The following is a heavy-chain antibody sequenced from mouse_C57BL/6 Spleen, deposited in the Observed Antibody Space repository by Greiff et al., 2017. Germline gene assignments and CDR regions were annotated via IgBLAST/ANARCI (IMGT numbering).Heavy chain of an antibody. CDR3: ARCGITTVVPEVD. CDR2: IHPNSGST. D-gene: IGHD1-1*01. V-gene: IGHV1-64*01. J-gene: IGHJ2*01. Sequence: QVQLKQPGAELVKPGASVTLSCKASGYTFTSYWMHWVKQRPGQGLEWIGMIHPNSGSTNYNETFKSKATLTVDKSSSTAYMQLSSLTSEDSAVYYCARCGITTVVPEVDWGQGTTLTVSS. CDR1: GYTFTSYW.